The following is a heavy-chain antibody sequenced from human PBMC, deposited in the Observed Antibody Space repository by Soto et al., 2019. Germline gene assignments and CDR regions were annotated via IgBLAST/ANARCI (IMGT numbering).Heavy chain of an antibody. CDR3: ARQTWNSFAAYFDY. Sequence: PGGSLRLSCAASGFTFSSYWMNWVRQAPGKWLVWLSYIGTSNTSISYADSVKGRFIISRDNAKNSLYLQMNSLRDEDTAVYYCARQTWNSFAAYFDYWGQGSLVTVSS. CDR1: GFTFSSYW. V-gene: IGHV3-48*02. CDR2: IGTSNTSI. J-gene: IGHJ4*02. D-gene: IGHD1-1*01.